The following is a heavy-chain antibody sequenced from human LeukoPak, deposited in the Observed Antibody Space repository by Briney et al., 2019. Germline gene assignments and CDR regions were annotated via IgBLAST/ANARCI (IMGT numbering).Heavy chain of an antibody. CDR1: GFTFSNYA. Sequence: PGRSLRLSCAGSGFTFSNYAMTWVRQAPGKGLEWVSSVSGSGRNTFYPDSVEGRFTISRDNSKNTVYLQMNSLRAEDTAVYYCARILGREGDYWGQGTLVTVSS. J-gene: IGHJ4*02. D-gene: IGHD7-27*01. V-gene: IGHV3-23*01. CDR3: ARILGREGDY. CDR2: VSGSGRNT.